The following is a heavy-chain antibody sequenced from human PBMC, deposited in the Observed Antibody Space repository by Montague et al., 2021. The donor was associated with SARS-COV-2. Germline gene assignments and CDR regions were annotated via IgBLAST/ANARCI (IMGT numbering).Heavy chain of an antibody. Sequence: PALVKPTQTLTLTCTFSGFSLSTSGVGVGWIRQPPGKALEWLALIYWDDDKRYSPSLKSRLTITKDTSKNQVVLPMTNMDPVDTATYYCAQSSDVLRYFDWTYKKRGFDYWGQGTLVTVSS. CDR2: IYWDDDK. CDR3: AQSSDVLRYFDWTYKKRGFDY. D-gene: IGHD3-9*01. CDR1: GFSLSTSGVG. V-gene: IGHV2-5*02. J-gene: IGHJ4*02.